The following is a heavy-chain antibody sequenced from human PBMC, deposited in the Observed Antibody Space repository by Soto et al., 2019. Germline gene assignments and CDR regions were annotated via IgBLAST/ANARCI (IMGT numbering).Heavy chain of an antibody. CDR3: AKGIFYGSGSYQYYYYGMDV. J-gene: IGHJ6*02. CDR1: GFTFSSYA. D-gene: IGHD3-10*01. CDR2: ISGSGGST. V-gene: IGHV3-23*01. Sequence: GGSLRLSCAASGFTFSSYAMSWVRQAPGKGLEWVSAISGSGGSTYYADSVKGRFTISRDNSKNTLYLQMNSLRAEDTAVYYCAKGIFYGSGSYQYYYYGMDVWGQGTTVTVSS.